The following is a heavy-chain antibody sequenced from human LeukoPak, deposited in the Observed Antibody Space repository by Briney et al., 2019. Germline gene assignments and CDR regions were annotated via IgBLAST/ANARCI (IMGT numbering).Heavy chain of an antibody. J-gene: IGHJ4*02. CDR1: GGSISSSY. Sequence: PSETLSLTCTVSGGSISSSYWGWIRQPPGKRLEWGGYIYYTGNTNYNPSLKGRVTISVATSKNQFSLKLSSVTAADTAVYYCARVDPPTYDFDASGFYPYYFDFWGQGTRVTVSS. CDR3: ARVDPPTYDFDASGFYPYYFDF. D-gene: IGHD3-22*01. V-gene: IGHV4-59*01. CDR2: IYYTGNT.